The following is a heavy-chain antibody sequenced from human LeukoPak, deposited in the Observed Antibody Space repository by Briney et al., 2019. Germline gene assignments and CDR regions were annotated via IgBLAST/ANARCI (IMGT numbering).Heavy chain of an antibody. CDR2: ISWNSGSI. V-gene: IGHV3-9*01. J-gene: IGHJ4*02. CDR1: GFTFDDYA. CDR3: AKDQDIVLMVYATRVFDY. D-gene: IGHD2-8*01. Sequence: GGSLRLSCVASGFTFDDYAMHWVRQAPGKGLEWVSGISWNSGSIGYVDSVKGRFTISRDNAKNSLYLQVNSLRAEDTALYYCAKDQDIVLMVYATRVFDYWGQGTLVTVSS.